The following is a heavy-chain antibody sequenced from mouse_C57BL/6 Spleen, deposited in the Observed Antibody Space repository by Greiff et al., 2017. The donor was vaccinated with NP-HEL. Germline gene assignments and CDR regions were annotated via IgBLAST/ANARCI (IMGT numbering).Heavy chain of an antibody. J-gene: IGHJ1*03. CDR2: INPGSGGT. Sequence: VQLQQSGAELVRPGTSVKVSCKASGYAFTNYLIEWVKQRPGQGLEWIGVINPGSGGTNYNEKFKGKATLTAETASSTADMQLSSLTSEDSAVYFCARCLGRGWYFDVWGTGTTVTVSS. D-gene: IGHD4-1*01. CDR3: ARCLGRGWYFDV. CDR1: GYAFTNYL. V-gene: IGHV1-54*01.